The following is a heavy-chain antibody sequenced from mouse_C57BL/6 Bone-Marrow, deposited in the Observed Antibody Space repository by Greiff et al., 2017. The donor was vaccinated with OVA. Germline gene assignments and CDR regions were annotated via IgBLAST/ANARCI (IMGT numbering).Heavy chain of an antibody. D-gene: IGHD2-5*01. CDR1: GYSITSGYY. CDR2: ISYDGSN. V-gene: IGHV3-6*01. Sequence: EVHLVESGPGLVKPSQSLSLTCSVTGYSITSGYYWNWIRQFPGHKLECMGYISYDGSNNYNPSLKHRIASTRDTSKNQLFRKLKSGTTEDTATYYCARGGDMDGSNYEAMDYWGQGTSVTVSS. CDR3: ARGGDMDGSNYEAMDY. J-gene: IGHJ4*01.